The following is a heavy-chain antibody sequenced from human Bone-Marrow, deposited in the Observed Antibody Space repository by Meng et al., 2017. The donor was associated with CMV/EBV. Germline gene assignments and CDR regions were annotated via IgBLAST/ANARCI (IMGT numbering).Heavy chain of an antibody. V-gene: IGHV3-23*03. CDR1: GVTFSSYG. CDR3: ATWGGYYDFWSGFDY. J-gene: IGHJ4*02. CDR2: IYSGSSST. Sequence: SGVTFSSYGMSWVRQARGKGLEWVAVIYSGSSSTYYADAVKGRFTISRDNSKNTLYLQMNSLRAEDTAVYYCATWGGYYDFWSGFDYWGQGTLVTVSS. D-gene: IGHD3-3*01.